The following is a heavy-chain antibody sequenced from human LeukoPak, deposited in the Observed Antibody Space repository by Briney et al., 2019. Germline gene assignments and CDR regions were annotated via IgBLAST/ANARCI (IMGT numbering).Heavy chain of an antibody. CDR1: GASISSSRYC. CDR2: IYDSGST. CDR3: ARVCSYYGFWSGYYAGIWFDP. D-gene: IGHD3-3*01. Sequence: SETLSLTCTVSGASISSSRYCWGWLHQPPGKGLEWIGSIYDSGSTYYYPSVKRRLTISVDTSKNQFCLKLSSVTAADTAVYYCARVCSYYGFWSGYYAGIWFDPWGQGALVTVSS. V-gene: IGHV4-39*07. J-gene: IGHJ5*02.